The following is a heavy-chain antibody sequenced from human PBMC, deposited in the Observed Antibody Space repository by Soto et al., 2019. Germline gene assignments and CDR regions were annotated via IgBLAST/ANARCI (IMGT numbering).Heavy chain of an antibody. J-gene: IGHJ6*02. Sequence: GGSLRLSCAASGFIFSSYVMHWVRQAPGKGLEWVAVIWYDGSNKYYADSVKGRFTISRDNSKNTLYLQMNSLRAEDTAVYYCARDWSGPYCSGGSCYFLTNKYYYYYYGMDVWGQGTTVTVSS. D-gene: IGHD2-15*01. CDR1: GFIFSSYV. V-gene: IGHV3-33*08. CDR3: ARDWSGPYCSGGSCYFLTNKYYYYYYGMDV. CDR2: IWYDGSNK.